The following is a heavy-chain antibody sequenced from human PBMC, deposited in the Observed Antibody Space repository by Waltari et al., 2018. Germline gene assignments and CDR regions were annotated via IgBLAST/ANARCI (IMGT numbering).Heavy chain of an antibody. CDR2: IRTKTDNATA. J-gene: IGHJ4*02. CDR3: MVSAVVGSSGVDY. Sequence: EVQLVESGGGLVQSGRSLRLPCLPSRFSFLNYTLSWVRQAPGKGLEWVGFIRTKTDNATAEYAASVKGRFTLSRDDSRSIAYLQMDSLKAEDTAVYYCMVSAVVGSSGVDYWGQGTLVTVSS. D-gene: IGHD6-19*01. CDR1: RFSFLNYT. V-gene: IGHV3-49*04.